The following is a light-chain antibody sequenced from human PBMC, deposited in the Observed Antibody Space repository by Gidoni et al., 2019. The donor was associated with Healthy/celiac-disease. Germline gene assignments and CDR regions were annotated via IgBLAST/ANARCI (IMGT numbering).Light chain of an antibody. J-gene: IGKJ4*01. CDR3: QQYDNLPPLT. Sequence: DSQITQSPSSLSASVGDRVTITCQASQDISNYLNWYQQKPGKAPKLLIFDASNLETGVPSRFSGSGSGTDFTFTISSLQPEDIATYYCQQYDNLPPLTFGGGTKVEIK. CDR1: QDISNY. CDR2: DAS. V-gene: IGKV1-33*01.